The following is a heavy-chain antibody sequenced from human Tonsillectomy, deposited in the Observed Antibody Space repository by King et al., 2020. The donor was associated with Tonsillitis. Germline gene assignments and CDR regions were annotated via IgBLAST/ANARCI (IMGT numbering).Heavy chain of an antibody. D-gene: IGHD6-19*01. V-gene: IGHV2-5*01. CDR2: IYWNDEK. Sequence: TLKESGPTMVKPTQTLTLTCTFSGFSLSTSAVGVGWIRQPPGKALEWLAFIYWNDEKHYSPSLESRFTTTKDTSKNQVFLTMTNMDPVDTGTYYCAHSSGWLFDYWGQGTLITVSS. J-gene: IGHJ4*02. CDR3: AHSSGWLFDY. CDR1: GFSLSTSAVG.